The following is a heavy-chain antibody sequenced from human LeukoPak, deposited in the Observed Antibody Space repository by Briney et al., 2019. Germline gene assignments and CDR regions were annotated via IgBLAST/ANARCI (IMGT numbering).Heavy chain of an antibody. V-gene: IGHV4-59*02. J-gene: IGHJ6*02. D-gene: IGHD3-22*01. Sequence: PSETLSLTCTVSGGSVSSYYWSWIRQPPGKGLEWTGYIYYSGSTNYNPSLKSRVTISVDTSKNQFSLKLSSVTAADTAVYYCARGMGSSGYYFPSYYYYGMDVWGQGTTVTVSS. CDR2: IYYSGST. CDR1: GGSVSSYY. CDR3: ARGMGSSGYYFPSYYYYGMDV.